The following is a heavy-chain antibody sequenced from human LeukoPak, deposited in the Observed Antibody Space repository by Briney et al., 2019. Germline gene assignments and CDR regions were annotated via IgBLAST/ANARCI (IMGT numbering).Heavy chain of an antibody. V-gene: IGHV5-51*01. D-gene: IGHD3-10*01. CDR3: ARQSRDGSKTRGYYFDY. CDR2: IYPADSDT. Sequence: GESLKISCEASGFNFNNYWIGWVRQMPGKGLESLGIIYPADSDTTYSPSFQGQVSISADKSISTVYLQWSSLRASDTAMYYCARQSRDGSKTRGYYFDYWGQGTLVTVSS. CDR1: GFNFNNYW. J-gene: IGHJ4*02.